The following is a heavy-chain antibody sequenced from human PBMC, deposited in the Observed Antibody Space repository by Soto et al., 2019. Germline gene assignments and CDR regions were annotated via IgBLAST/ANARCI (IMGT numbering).Heavy chain of an antibody. V-gene: IGHV4-59*01. CDR2: IYYSGST. Sequence: SETLSLTCTVSGGSISSYYWSWIRQPPWKGLEWIGYIYYSGSTNYNPSLKSRVTISVDTSKNQFSLKLSSVTAADTAVYYCARAGGLGIDAFDIWGQGTMVTVSS. CDR3: ARAGGLGIDAFDI. CDR1: GGSISSYY. D-gene: IGHD7-27*01. J-gene: IGHJ3*02.